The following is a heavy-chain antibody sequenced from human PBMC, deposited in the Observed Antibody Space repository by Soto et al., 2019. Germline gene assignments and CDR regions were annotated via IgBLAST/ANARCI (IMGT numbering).Heavy chain of an antibody. D-gene: IGHD2-2*01. CDR1: GFNFKSYI. CDR3: ARGSQFLPAGPVRREADYGLDV. J-gene: IGHJ6*02. CDR2: ISGGGGDL. Sequence: QVQLVESGGGVVKPAKSLRLSCAASGFNFKSYIMHWVRQAPGKGLEWVALISGGGGDLQYADSVKGCFSVSRDQDKDTLSLQMNNLRTEDTAVYYCARGSQFLPAGPVRREADYGLDVWGQGTTVTVSS. V-gene: IGHV3-30*04.